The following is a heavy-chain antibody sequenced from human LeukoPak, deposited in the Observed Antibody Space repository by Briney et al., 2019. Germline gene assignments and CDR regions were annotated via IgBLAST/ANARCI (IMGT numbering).Heavy chain of an antibody. CDR1: GGSISSYY. D-gene: IGHD3-3*01. V-gene: IGHV4-59*08. J-gene: IGHJ6*02. CDR3: ARILVPYYDFWSGPDYYYYYGMDV. Sequence: PSETLSLTCTVSGGSISSYYWSWIRQPPGKGLEWIGYIYYSGSTNYNPFLKSRVTISVDTSKNQFSLKLSSVTAADTAVYYCARILVPYYDFWSGPDYYYYYGMDVWGQGTTVTVSS. CDR2: IYYSGST.